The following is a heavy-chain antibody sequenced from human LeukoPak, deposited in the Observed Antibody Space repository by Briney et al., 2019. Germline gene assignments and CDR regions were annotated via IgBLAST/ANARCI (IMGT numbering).Heavy chain of an antibody. J-gene: IGHJ5*02. D-gene: IGHD3-16*02. Sequence: SETLSLTCTVSGGSISSSSYYWGWIRQPPGKGLEWIGSIYNSGSTYYNPSLKSRVTISVDTSKNQFSLKLSSVTAADTAVYYCARGYDYVWGSYPNNWFDPWGQGTLVTVSS. CDR3: ARGYDYVWGSYPNNWFDP. CDR2: IYNSGST. V-gene: IGHV4-39*07. CDR1: GGSISSSSYY.